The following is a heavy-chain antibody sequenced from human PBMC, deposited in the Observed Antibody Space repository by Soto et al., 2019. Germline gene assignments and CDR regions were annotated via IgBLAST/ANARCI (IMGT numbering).Heavy chain of an antibody. CDR2: IYPGDSDT. CDR1: GYSFTSYW. V-gene: IGHV5-51*01. CDR3: ARQGGGYYYGSGSYGNWFDP. J-gene: IGHJ5*02. Sequence: PGESRKISCKGSGYSFTSYWIGWVRQMPGKGLEWMGIIYPGDSDTRYSPSFQGQVTISADKSISTAYLQWSSLKASDTAMYYCARQGGGYYYGSGSYGNWFDPWGQGTLVTVSS. D-gene: IGHD3-10*01.